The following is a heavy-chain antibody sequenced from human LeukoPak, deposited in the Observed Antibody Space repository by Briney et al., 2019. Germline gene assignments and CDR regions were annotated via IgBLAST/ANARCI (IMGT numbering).Heavy chain of an antibody. V-gene: IGHV3-9*01. Sequence: PGGSLRLSCVASGFTVSSNYMSWVRQAPGKGLEWVSGISGKRTVIIYADSVKGRFTISRDNANNFLYLQMNSLTTEDTALYYCAKRPREGWYFDLWGRGTLVTVSS. D-gene: IGHD5-24*01. CDR1: GFTVSSNY. CDR2: ISGKRTVI. J-gene: IGHJ2*01. CDR3: AKRPREGWYFDL.